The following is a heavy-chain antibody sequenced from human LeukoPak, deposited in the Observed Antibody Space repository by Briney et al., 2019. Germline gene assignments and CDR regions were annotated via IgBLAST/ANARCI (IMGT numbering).Heavy chain of an antibody. Sequence: PGGSLRLSCAASGFTFSSYAMSWVRQAPGKGLEWVSAISGSGGSTYYAGSVKGRFTISRDNSKNTLYLQMNSLRAEDTAVYYCAKDRIAAAGTPTDYWGQGTLVTVSS. CDR1: GFTFSSYA. D-gene: IGHD6-13*01. J-gene: IGHJ4*02. CDR2: ISGSGGST. CDR3: AKDRIAAAGTPTDY. V-gene: IGHV3-23*01.